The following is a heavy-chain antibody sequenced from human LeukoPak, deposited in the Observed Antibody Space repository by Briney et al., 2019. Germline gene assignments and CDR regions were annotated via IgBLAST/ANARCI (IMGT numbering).Heavy chain of an antibody. CDR2: IYYSGNT. V-gene: IGHV4-39*01. CDR3: ARRGRAVADRNYFYYMVV. Sequence: SETLSLTCTVSGASIASGTSYWDWIRQPPGKELEWIGSIYYSGNTYYKSSLKGRLTISVDMSKNQFSLRLTSVTAADTAVYYCARRGRAVADRNYFYYMVVWGKGTAVTISS. D-gene: IGHD6-19*01. J-gene: IGHJ6*03. CDR1: GASIASGTSY.